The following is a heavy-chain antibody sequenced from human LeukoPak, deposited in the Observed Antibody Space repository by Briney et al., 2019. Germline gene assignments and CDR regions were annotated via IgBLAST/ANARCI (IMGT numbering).Heavy chain of an antibody. Sequence: PGRSLRLSCAASGFTFSSYGMHWVRQAPGKGLEWVAVIWYDGSNKYYADSVKGRFTISRDNSKNTLYLQMNSLRAEDTAVYYCARDLVAVAGYYFDYWGQGTLVTVPP. CDR2: IWYDGSNK. J-gene: IGHJ4*02. D-gene: IGHD6-19*01. V-gene: IGHV3-33*01. CDR1: GFTFSSYG. CDR3: ARDLVAVAGYYFDY.